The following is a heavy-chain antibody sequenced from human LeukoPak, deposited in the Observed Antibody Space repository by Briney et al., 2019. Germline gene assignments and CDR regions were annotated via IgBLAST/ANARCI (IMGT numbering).Heavy chain of an antibody. Sequence: SETLSLTCAVYGGSFSGYYWSWIRQPPGKGLEWIGEVNHSGSTNYNPSLKSRVTISVDTSKNQFSLKLSSVTAADTAVYYCARSRTTVTRYYYYYGMDVWGQGTTVTVSS. J-gene: IGHJ6*02. D-gene: IGHD4-17*01. V-gene: IGHV4-34*01. CDR1: GGSFSGYY. CDR3: ARSRTTVTRYYYYYGMDV. CDR2: VNHSGST.